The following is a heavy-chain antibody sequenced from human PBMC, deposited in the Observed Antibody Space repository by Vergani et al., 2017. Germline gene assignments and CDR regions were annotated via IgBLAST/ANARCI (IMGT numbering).Heavy chain of an antibody. D-gene: IGHD6-13*01. V-gene: IGHV5-51*01. Sequence: EVQLVQSGAEVKKPGESLKISCKGSGYSFTSYWIGWVRQMPGKGLEWMGIIYPGDSDTRYSPSFQGQVTISADKSLSTAYLQWSSLKASDTAMYYCARQAPRSWYEGSDAFDIWGQGTMVTVSS. CDR1: GYSFTSYW. CDR3: ARQAPRSWYEGSDAFDI. J-gene: IGHJ3*02. CDR2: IYPGDSDT.